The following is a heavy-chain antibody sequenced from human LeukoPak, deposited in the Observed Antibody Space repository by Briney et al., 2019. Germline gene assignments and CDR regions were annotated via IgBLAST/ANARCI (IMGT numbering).Heavy chain of an antibody. J-gene: IGHJ4*02. CDR2: IYYSGST. CDR1: GGSISSYY. Sequence: SETLSFTCTVSGGSISSYYWSWIRQPPGKGLEWIGYIYYSGSTNYNPSLKSRVTISIDTSKNQFSLKLSSVTAADTAVYYCARGYSRTYFDYWGQGTLVTVSS. CDR3: ARGYSRTYFDY. D-gene: IGHD5-18*01. V-gene: IGHV4-59*08.